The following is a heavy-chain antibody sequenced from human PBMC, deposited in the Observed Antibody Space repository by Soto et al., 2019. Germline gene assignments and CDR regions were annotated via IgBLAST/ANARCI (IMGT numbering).Heavy chain of an antibody. CDR3: AKRSYDSSGYYWAIFDY. CDR2: IIPIFDTA. D-gene: IGHD3-22*01. V-gene: IGHV1-69*01. Sequence: QVQLVQSGAEVKKPGSSVKVSCKASGGTFSSYAISWVRQAPGQGLEWMGGIIPIFDTANYAQKFQGRVTITADESTSQAYMELSSLRSEDTAVYYCAKRSYDSSGYYWAIFDYWGQVTLVTVSS. CDR1: GGTFSSYA. J-gene: IGHJ4*02.